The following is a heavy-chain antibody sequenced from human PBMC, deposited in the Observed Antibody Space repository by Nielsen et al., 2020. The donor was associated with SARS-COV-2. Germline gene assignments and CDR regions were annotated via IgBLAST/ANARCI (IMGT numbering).Heavy chain of an antibody. Sequence: SETLSLTCTVSGGSISSGDYYWGWIRQPPGKGLEWIGYIYYSGRTYYNPSLKSRVTISVDTSKNQFSLKLSSVTAADTAVYYCARGVDDGYYFDYWGQGTLVTVSS. V-gene: IGHV4-30-4*01. J-gene: IGHJ4*02. CDR1: GGSISSGDYY. D-gene: IGHD4/OR15-4a*01. CDR3: ARGVDDGYYFDY. CDR2: IYYSGRT.